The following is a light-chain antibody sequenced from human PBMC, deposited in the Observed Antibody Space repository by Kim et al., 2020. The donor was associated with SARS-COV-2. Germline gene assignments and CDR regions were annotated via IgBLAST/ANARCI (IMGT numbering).Light chain of an antibody. CDR3: LLYNGDNGGV. CDR2: TAS. V-gene: IGLV7-43*01. J-gene: IGLJ3*02. CDR1: TGEVASSYY. Sequence: GGTVALTCDSGTGEVASSYYANWFQQKPGQAPTTLIYTASNKHSWTPARFSGSLLGGKAALTLSGVQPEDEAEYYCLLYNGDNGGVFGGGTQLTVL.